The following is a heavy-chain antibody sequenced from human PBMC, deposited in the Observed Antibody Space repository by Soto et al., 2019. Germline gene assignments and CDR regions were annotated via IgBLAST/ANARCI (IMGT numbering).Heavy chain of an antibody. D-gene: IGHD1-1*01. V-gene: IGHV4-39*01. CDR3: ASGLGGGNYYFDL. CDR1: GGAIIDLYY. CDR2: FYCGGST. Sequence: PSETLSLTCTVSGGAIIDLYYLGLVRHPPGKGLEWIGGFYCGGSTCYNPSLKSRVTISIDTSKNQFSLRLSSVTAADTAVYYCASGLGGGNYYFDLWGQGSLVTVSS. J-gene: IGHJ4*02.